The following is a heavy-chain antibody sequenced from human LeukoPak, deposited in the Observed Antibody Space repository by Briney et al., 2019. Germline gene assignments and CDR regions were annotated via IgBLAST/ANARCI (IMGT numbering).Heavy chain of an antibody. CDR2: ISYDGSNK. CDR3: ARGLYYDFWSGYYGGDYFDY. CDR1: GFTFSSYA. J-gene: IGHJ4*02. V-gene: IGHV3-30-3*01. Sequence: GGSLRLSCAASGFTFSSYAMHWVRQAPGKGLEWVAVISYDGSNKYYADSVKGRFTISRDNSKNTLYLQMNSLRAEDTAVYYCARGLYYDFWSGYYGGDYFDYWGQGTLVTVSS. D-gene: IGHD3-3*01.